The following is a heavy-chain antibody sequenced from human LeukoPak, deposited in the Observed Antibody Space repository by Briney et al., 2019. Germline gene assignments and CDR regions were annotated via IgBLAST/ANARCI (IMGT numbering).Heavy chain of an antibody. CDR3: AKDKYRDPLYYFDY. D-gene: IGHD3-16*02. Sequence: PGGSLRLSCAASGFTFSNCGMSWVRQAPGKGLEWVSGITGSGGSTYYADSVKGRFTISRDNAKNSLYLQMNSLRAEDMALYYCAKDKYRDPLYYFDYWGQGTLVTVSS. CDR1: GFTFSNCG. CDR2: ITGSGGST. V-gene: IGHV3-23*01. J-gene: IGHJ4*02.